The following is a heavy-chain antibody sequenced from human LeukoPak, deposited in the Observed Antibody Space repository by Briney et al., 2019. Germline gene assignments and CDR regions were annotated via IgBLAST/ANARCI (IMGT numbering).Heavy chain of an antibody. J-gene: IGHJ5*02. Sequence: SGTLSLTCAVSGYSIRSAYYWGWIRQSPGKGLEWIGNIHHTGSTYYSPSLKSRVSMSMDTAKNQFSLNLTSVTAADTAVYYCARRVRAPIGSVGRWFDPWGQGSQVIVSS. D-gene: IGHD1-26*01. V-gene: IGHV4-38-2*01. CDR3: ARRVRAPIGSVGRWFDP. CDR2: IHHTGST. CDR1: GYSIRSAYY.